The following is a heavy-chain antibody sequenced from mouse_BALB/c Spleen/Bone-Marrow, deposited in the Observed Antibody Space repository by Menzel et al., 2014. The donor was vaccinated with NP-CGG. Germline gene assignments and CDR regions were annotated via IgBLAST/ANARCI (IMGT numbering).Heavy chain of an antibody. J-gene: IGHJ2*01. CDR1: GYTFTSYW. V-gene: IGHV1S81*02. CDR2: INPSNGRT. Sequence: QVQLQQSGAELVEPGASVKLSCEASGYTFTSYWMHWVKQRPGQGLEWIGEINPSNGRTNYNEKFKSKATLTVDKSSSTAYMQLSSLTSEDSAVYYCARGGFDYWGQGTTLTVSS. CDR3: ARGGFDY.